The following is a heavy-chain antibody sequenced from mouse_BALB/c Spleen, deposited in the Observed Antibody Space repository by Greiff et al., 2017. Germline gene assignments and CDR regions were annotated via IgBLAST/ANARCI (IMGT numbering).Heavy chain of an antibody. D-gene: IGHD2-3*01. CDR2: IWSGGST. CDR3: GRDGYYAMDY. CDR1: GFSLTSYC. Sequence: QVQLKESGPGLVQPSQSLSITCTASGFSLTSYCVHWVRQSPGKGLEWLGVIWSGGSTDYNAAFITRLSISKDNSKSQVFLKMNSLQTDDAAKYYCGRDGYYAMDYWGQGTSVTVSS. J-gene: IGHJ4*01. V-gene: IGHV2-4-1*01.